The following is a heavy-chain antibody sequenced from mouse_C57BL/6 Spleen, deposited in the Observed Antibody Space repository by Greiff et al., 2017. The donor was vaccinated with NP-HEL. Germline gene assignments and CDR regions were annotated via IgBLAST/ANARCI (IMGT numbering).Heavy chain of an antibody. CDR3: ARERRSYAMDY. CDR2: IDPSDSYT. J-gene: IGHJ4*01. CDR1: GYTFTSYW. V-gene: IGHV1-59*01. Sequence: QVQLQQSGAELVRPGTSVKLSCKASGYTFTSYWMHWVKQRPGQGLEWIGVIDPSDSYTNYNQKFKGKATLTVDKSSSTAYMQLSSLTSGDSAVYYGARERRSYAMDYWGQGTSVTVSS.